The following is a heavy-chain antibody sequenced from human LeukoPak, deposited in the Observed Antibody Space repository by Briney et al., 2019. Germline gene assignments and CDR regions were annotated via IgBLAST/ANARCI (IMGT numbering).Heavy chain of an antibody. V-gene: IGHV3-23*01. J-gene: IGHJ6*02. D-gene: IGHD3-3*01. Sequence: GGSLRLSCAASGFTVSSNYMSWVRQAPGKGLEWVSAIIGSGGNTYYADSVKGRFTISRDNSKNTLYLQMNSLRAEDTAVYYCAKAEFAIFGVGTYYYYGMDVWGQGTTVTVSS. CDR3: AKAEFAIFGVGTYYYYGMDV. CDR2: IIGSGGNT. CDR1: GFTVSSNY.